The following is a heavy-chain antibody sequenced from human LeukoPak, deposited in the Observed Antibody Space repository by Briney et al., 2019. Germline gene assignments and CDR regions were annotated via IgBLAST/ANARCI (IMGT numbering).Heavy chain of an antibody. J-gene: IGHJ4*02. CDR2: ISSSSSYI. CDR3: ARDSGTDITIFGVVIPAPDY. CDR1: GFTFSSYS. D-gene: IGHD3-3*01. Sequence: PGGSLRLSCAASGFTFSSYSMNWVRQAPGKGLEWVSSISSSSSYIYYADSVKGRFTISRDNAKNSLYLQMNSLRAEDTAVYYCARDSGTDITIFGVVIPAPDYWGQGTLVTVSS. V-gene: IGHV3-21*01.